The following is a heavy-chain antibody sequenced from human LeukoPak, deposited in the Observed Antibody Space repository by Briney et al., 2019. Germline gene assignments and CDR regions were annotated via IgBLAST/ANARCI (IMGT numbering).Heavy chain of an antibody. CDR1: GFTFSNW. D-gene: IGHD5-18*01. CDR3: AQYSYGWS. Sequence: GGSLRLSCAASGFTFSNWMHWVRQAPGKGLVWVSRISSDGNDTNYADSVKGRFTISRDNAKNTVYLQMNSLRAEDTAVYYCAQYSYGWSWGQGTLVTVSS. J-gene: IGHJ5*02. CDR2: ISSDGNDT. V-gene: IGHV3-74*01.